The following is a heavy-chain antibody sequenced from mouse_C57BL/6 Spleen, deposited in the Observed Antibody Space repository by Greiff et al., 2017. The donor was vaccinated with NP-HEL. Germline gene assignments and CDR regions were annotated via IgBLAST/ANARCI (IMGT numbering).Heavy chain of an antibody. V-gene: IGHV1-59*01. CDR3: ARRYYYGSTYYAMDY. D-gene: IGHD1-1*01. J-gene: IGHJ4*01. Sequence: QVQLQQPGAELVRPGTSVKLSCKASGYTFTSYCIHWVKQRPVQGLEWIGVIDPADGSTNYHQKFKSKATLTVDTSSSTAYMQLSSLTSEDSAVYYCARRYYYGSTYYAMDYWGQGTSVTVSS. CDR2: IDPADGST. CDR1: GYTFTSYC.